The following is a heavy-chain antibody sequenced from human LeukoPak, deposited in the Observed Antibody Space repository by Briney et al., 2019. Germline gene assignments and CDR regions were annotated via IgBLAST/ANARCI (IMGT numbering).Heavy chain of an antibody. D-gene: IGHD6-13*01. V-gene: IGHV2-70*04. Sequence: SGPALVKPTQILTLTCTFSGFSLSTSGMRVSWIRQPPGKALEWLARIDWDDDKFYSTSLKTRLTISKDTSKNQVVLTMTNMDPVDTATYYCARADGGSSWAHDAFDIWGQGTMVTVSS. J-gene: IGHJ3*02. CDR3: ARADGGSSWAHDAFDI. CDR2: IDWDDDK. CDR1: GFSLSTSGMR.